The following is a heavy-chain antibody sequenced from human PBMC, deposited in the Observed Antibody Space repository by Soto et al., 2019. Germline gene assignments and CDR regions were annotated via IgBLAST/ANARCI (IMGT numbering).Heavy chain of an antibody. CDR2: IFYLGSS. V-gene: IGHV4-39*01. CDR3: ERHSLEIRKNNWFDP. CDR1: GDSIISSDFY. J-gene: IGHJ5*02. Sequence: PSETLSLTCTVSGDSIISSDFYWGWVLQPPGKGLELIGSIFYLGSSYYNPSLKSRLTMSVDTSKNQFSLRLRSVTAADTALYFCERHSLEIRKNNWFDPWGQGIMVTAPQ.